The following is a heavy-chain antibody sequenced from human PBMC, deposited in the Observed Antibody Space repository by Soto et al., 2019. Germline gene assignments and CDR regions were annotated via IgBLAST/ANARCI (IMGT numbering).Heavy chain of an antibody. CDR1: GFTFSDYY. D-gene: IGHD3-3*01. V-gene: IGHV3-11*01. CDR2: ISSSGSTI. Sequence: GGSLRLSCAASGFTFSDYYMSWIRQAPGKGLEWVSYISSSGSTIYYADSVKGRFTIPRDNAKNSLYLQMNSLRAEDTAVYYCAGGGRGITIFGVVITPDAFDYWGQGTLVTVSS. CDR3: AGGGRGITIFGVVITPDAFDY. J-gene: IGHJ4*01.